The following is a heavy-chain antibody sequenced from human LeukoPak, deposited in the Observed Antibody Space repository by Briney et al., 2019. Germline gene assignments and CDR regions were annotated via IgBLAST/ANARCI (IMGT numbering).Heavy chain of an antibody. CDR1: GFTFSDYA. CDR2: ISRGGVIT. CDR3: VSRAGSPWGPFDD. V-gene: IGHV3-23*01. D-gene: IGHD7-27*01. Sequence: GGSLRLSCAASGFTFSDYAINWVRQAPGKGLEWVSSISRGGVITYYADSVEGRFTISRDNSNNTLYLHMNSLRAEDTAVYYCVSRAGSPWGPFDDWGQGTLVTVSS. J-gene: IGHJ4*02.